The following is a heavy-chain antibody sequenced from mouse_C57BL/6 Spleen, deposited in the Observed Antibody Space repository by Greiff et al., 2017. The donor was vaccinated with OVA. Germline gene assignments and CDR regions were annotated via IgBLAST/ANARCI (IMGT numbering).Heavy chain of an antibody. J-gene: IGHJ1*03. CDR2: IRNKANGYTT. Sequence: DVHLVESGGGLVQPGGSLSLSCAASGFTFTDYYMSWVRQPPGKALEWLGFIRNKANGYTTEYSASVKGRFTISRDNSQSILYLQMNALRAEDSATYYCARSNSSFYYGSSYGYFDVWGTGTTVTVSS. CDR3: ARSNSSFYYGSSYGYFDV. CDR1: GFTFTDYY. D-gene: IGHD1-1*01. V-gene: IGHV7-3*01.